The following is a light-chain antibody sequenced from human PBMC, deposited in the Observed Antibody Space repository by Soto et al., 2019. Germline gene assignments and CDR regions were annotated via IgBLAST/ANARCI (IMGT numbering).Light chain of an antibody. Sequence: EIVMTQSPDTLSVSPGERATLSCRASQNVDTDLAWYQQRPGQAPRLLIFSASRRATGTPARFSGSGSGTEFTLTINSLQSEDFAVYYRQQSNTWRTFGQRTKVEV. CDR3: QQSNTWRT. CDR1: QNVDTD. V-gene: IGKV3-15*01. J-gene: IGKJ1*01. CDR2: SAS.